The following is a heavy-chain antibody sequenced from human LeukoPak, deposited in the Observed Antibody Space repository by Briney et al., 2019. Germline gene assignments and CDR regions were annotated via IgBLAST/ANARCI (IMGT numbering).Heavy chain of an antibody. CDR1: GFAFDDYG. Sequence: PGGSLRLSCAASGFAFDDYGMSWVRQAPGKGLEWVSGIHWNGGSTGYADSVEGRFTISRDNAKNSLYLQMNSLRAEDTALYYCARDLKRIAAAQPPEFDSWGQGTLVTVSS. CDR2: IHWNGGST. D-gene: IGHD6-13*01. CDR3: ARDLKRIAAAQPPEFDS. J-gene: IGHJ4*02. V-gene: IGHV3-20*04.